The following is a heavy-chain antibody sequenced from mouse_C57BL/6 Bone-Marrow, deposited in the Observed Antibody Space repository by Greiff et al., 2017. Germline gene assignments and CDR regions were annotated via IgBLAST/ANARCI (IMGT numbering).Heavy chain of an antibody. J-gene: IGHJ2*01. CDR1: GYTFTSYW. D-gene: IGHD1-1*01. Sequence: VQLQQPGAELVKPGASVKVSCKASGYTFTSYWMHWVKQRPGQGLEWIGRIHPSDSDTNYNQKFKGKATLTVDKSSSTAYMQLSSLTSEDSAVYYCAILYYYGSSYVLFDYWGQGTTLTGSS. CDR3: AILYYYGSSYVLFDY. CDR2: IHPSDSDT. V-gene: IGHV1-74*01.